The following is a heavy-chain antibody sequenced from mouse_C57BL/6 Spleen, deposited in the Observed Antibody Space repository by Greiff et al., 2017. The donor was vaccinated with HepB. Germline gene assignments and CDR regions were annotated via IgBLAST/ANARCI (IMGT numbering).Heavy chain of an antibody. J-gene: IGHJ1*03. V-gene: IGHV10-1*01. CDR1: GFSFNTYA. Sequence: EVKLVESGGGLVQPKGSLKLSCAASGFSFNTYAMNWVRQAPGKGLEWVARIRSKSNNYATYYADSVKDRFTISRDDSESMLYLQMNNLKTEDTAMYYCVREGPITTVVVEKYFDVWGTGTTVTVSS. CDR2: IRSKSNNYAT. D-gene: IGHD1-1*01. CDR3: VREGPITTVVVEKYFDV.